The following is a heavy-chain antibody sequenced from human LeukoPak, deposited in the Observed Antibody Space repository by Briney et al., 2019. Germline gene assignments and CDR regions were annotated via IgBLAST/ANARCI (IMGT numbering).Heavy chain of an antibody. Sequence: GGSLRLSCVASGFTFSSYAMSWVRQAPGKGLEWVAVISYDGSNKYYADSVKGRFTISRDNSKNTLYLQMNSLRAEDTAVYYCARDLASSSWYGYFQHWGQGTLVTVSS. J-gene: IGHJ1*01. CDR3: ARDLASSSWYGYFQH. V-gene: IGHV3-30*04. D-gene: IGHD6-13*01. CDR2: ISYDGSNK. CDR1: GFTFSSYA.